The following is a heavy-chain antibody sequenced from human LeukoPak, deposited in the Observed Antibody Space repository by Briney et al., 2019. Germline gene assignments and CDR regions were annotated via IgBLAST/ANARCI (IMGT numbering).Heavy chain of an antibody. V-gene: IGHV3-21*01. Sequence: GGSLRLSCAASGFTFSSYSMNWVRQAPGKGLEWVSSISSSSSYIYYADSVKGRFTISRDNAKNSLYLQMNSLRAEDTAVYYCARDRYCSGGSCHPAYLGYYYGMDVWGQGTTVTVSS. CDR1: GFTFSSYS. D-gene: IGHD2-15*01. J-gene: IGHJ6*02. CDR3: ARDRYCSGGSCHPAYLGYYYGMDV. CDR2: ISSSSSYI.